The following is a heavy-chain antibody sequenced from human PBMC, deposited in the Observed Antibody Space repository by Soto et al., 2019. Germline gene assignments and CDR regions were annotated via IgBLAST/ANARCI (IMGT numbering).Heavy chain of an antibody. V-gene: IGHV3-13*01. CDR2: IGAASDT. CDR1: GLTFSNND. CDR3: ARGVLGPGDYYYGMDV. D-gene: IGHD7-27*01. Sequence: GGSLNLSCAASGLTFSNNDMHWVRQAPGEGLEWVSGIGAASDTYYPVSVQGRFTVSRDNAKKSLYLQMNSLRAGDTAVYYCARGVLGPGDYYYGMDVWGQGTTVTVSS. J-gene: IGHJ6*02.